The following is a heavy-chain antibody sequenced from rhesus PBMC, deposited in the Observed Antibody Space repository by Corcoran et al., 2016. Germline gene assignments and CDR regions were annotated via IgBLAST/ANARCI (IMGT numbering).Heavy chain of an antibody. CDR3: AKTGTGY. D-gene: IGHD1-1*01. CDR2: IDGNIAGT. Sequence: QVQLQQWGEGLVKPSETLSLTCAVSGGSISGYYWSWIRQPPGKGLEWLGNIDGNIAGTNYNPSLKSRVTMSTDTSKTQFSLKLSSVTAADTAVYYCAKTGTGYWGQGVLVTVSS. CDR1: GGSISGYY. V-gene: IGHV4-81*01. J-gene: IGHJ4*01.